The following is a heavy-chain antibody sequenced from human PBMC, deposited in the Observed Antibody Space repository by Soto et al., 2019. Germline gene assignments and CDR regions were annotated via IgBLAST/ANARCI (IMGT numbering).Heavy chain of an antibody. CDR3: ARGNYGGFVYYYYGMGV. D-gene: IGHD4-4*01. Sequence: SETLSLTCTVSGGSVSSGSYYWSWIRQPPGKGLEWIGYIYYSGSTNYNPSLKSRVTISVDTSKNQFSLKLSSVTAADTAVYYYARGNYGGFVYYYYGMGVWGQGTTVTVSS. CDR1: GGSVSSGSYY. CDR2: IYYSGST. V-gene: IGHV4-61*01. J-gene: IGHJ6*02.